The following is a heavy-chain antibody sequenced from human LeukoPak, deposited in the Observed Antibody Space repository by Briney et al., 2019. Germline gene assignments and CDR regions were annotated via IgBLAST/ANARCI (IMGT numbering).Heavy chain of an antibody. D-gene: IGHD1-1*01. CDR1: GYTFTSYG. CDR3: ARGYNWNDVPKGFDY. Sequence: ASVKVSCKASGYTFTSYGISWVRQAPGQGLEWMGWISAYNGNTNYAQKLQGRVTMTTDTSTSTAYMELRSLRSDDTAVYYCARGYNWNDVPKGFDYWGQGTLVTVSS. V-gene: IGHV1-18*04. J-gene: IGHJ4*02. CDR2: ISAYNGNT.